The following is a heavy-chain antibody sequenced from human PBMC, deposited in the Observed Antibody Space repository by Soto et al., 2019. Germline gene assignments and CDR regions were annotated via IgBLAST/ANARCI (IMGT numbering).Heavy chain of an antibody. Sequence: EVQLLESGGGLVQPGGSLRLSCAASGFTFSSYTMSWVRQAPGKGLEWVSAISGSGGSTYYADSVKGRFTIARDNSKHTLYLKMNSLRAEDTAVYYCAYSSTAFDYWGQGTLVTVSS. CDR1: GFTFSSYT. CDR3: AYSSTAFDY. CDR2: ISGSGGST. J-gene: IGHJ4*02. D-gene: IGHD6-13*01. V-gene: IGHV3-23*01.